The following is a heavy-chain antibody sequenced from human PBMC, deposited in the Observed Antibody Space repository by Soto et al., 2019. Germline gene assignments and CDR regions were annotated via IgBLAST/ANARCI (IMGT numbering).Heavy chain of an antibody. D-gene: IGHD3-10*01. CDR2: IYYSGST. CDR3: ARKVTMVRGVFDP. J-gene: IGHJ5*02. V-gene: IGHV4-59*12. Sequence: PSETLSLTCTVSGGSISSYYWSWIRQPPGKGLEWIGYIYYSGSTNYNPSLKSRVTISVDTSKNQFSLKLSSVTAADTAVYYCARKVTMVRGVFDPWGQGTLVTVSS. CDR1: GGSISSYY.